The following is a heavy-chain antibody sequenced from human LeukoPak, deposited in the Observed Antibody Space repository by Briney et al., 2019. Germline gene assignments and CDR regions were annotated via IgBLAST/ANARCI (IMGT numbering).Heavy chain of an antibody. CDR2: IKQDGSEK. J-gene: IGHJ6*03. Sequence: GGSLRLSCAASGFTFSSYWMSWVRQAPGKGLEWVANIKQDGSEKYYVDSVKGRFTISRDNAKNSLYLQMNSLRAEDTAVYYCARVGPRYQFYYYYYMDVWGKGTTVTVSS. CDR1: GFTFSSYW. CDR3: ARVGPRYQFYYYYYMDV. V-gene: IGHV3-7*01. D-gene: IGHD2-2*01.